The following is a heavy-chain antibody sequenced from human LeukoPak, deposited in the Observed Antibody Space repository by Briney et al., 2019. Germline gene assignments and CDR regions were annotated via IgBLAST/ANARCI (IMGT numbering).Heavy chain of an antibody. V-gene: IGHV3-72*01. J-gene: IGHJ4*02. CDR2: IRDKANSYTT. Sequence: PGGSLRLSCAASGFTFSDHYMDWVRQAPGKGLEWVGRIRDKANSYTTEYAASVKGRFTISRDASKNSLYLQMNSLKTEDTAVYCCARVTRYSYDYWAREPWSPSPQ. CDR3: ARVTRYSYDY. CDR1: GFTFSDHY. D-gene: IGHD5-18*01.